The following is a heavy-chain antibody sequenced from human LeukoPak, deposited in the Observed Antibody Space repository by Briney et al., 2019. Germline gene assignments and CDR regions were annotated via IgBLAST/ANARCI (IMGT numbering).Heavy chain of an antibody. J-gene: IGHJ4*02. D-gene: IGHD3-16*01. V-gene: IGHV1-18*01. CDR1: GYNFINYG. Sequence: ASVKVSCKASGYNFINYGITWVRQAPGQGLEWMGWISAYNGNTNYAQKFQGRVTMTTDTSTSTAYMELRSLRSDDTAVYYCARGETRNDYWGQGTLVTVSS. CDR2: ISAYNGNT. CDR3: ARGETRNDY.